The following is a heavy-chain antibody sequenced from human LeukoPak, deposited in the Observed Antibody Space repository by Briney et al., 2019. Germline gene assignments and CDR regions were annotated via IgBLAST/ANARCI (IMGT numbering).Heavy chain of an antibody. CDR2: FKSNVDGGTT. CDR3: VTETSGCFHN. Sequence: GGSLRLSCEASGFIFSGAWMNWVRQAPGKGLEWVALFKSNVDGGTTDYAAPVKGRFSMSRDDSKNTLYLQMNSLKTEDTAVYYCVTETSGCFHNWGQGTLVTVSS. D-gene: IGHD3-10*01. J-gene: IGHJ4*02. CDR1: GFIFSGAW. V-gene: IGHV3-15*01.